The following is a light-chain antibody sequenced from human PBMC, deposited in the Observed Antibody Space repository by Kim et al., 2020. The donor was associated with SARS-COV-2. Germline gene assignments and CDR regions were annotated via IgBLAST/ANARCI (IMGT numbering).Light chain of an antibody. V-gene: IGLV1-44*01. CDR2: GND. J-gene: IGLJ2*01. Sequence: QRVTFGCAWSRLSSRGWTVVCYQQYQGRAAKLLMNGNDGRRSGVPDRCSGSKACTSASLASSGLHSEDEAEYYCAAWNDRLDVQVIFGGGTQLTVL. CDR3: AAWNDRLDVQVI. CDR1: RLSSRGWT.